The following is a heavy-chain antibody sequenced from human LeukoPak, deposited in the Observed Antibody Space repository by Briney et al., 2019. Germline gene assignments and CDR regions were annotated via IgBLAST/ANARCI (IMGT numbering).Heavy chain of an antibody. CDR2: IYYSGST. D-gene: IGHD3-10*01. V-gene: IGHV4-59*11. Sequence: PSETLSLTCTVSGVSISSHYWSWIRQPPGKGLEWIADIYYSGSTNYNPSLKSRVTISIDTSKNQVSLKLNSVTAADTAVYYCARDSSGDRAFDIWGQGTMVTVSS. J-gene: IGHJ3*02. CDR3: ARDSSGDRAFDI. CDR1: GVSISSHY.